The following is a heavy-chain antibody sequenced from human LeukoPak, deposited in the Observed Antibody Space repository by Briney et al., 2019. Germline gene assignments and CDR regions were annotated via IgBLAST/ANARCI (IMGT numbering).Heavy chain of an antibody. Sequence: ASVKVSCKASGYTFTSYYMHWVRQAPGQGLEWMGIINPSGGNTRYTQKFQGRVTMTRDTSTSTVYMELSSLRSEDTAVYYCAREMPTRQEDAFDIWGQGTMVTVPS. CDR2: INPSGGNT. CDR3: AREMPTRQEDAFDI. D-gene: IGHD2-2*01. V-gene: IGHV1-46*01. J-gene: IGHJ3*02. CDR1: GYTFTSYY.